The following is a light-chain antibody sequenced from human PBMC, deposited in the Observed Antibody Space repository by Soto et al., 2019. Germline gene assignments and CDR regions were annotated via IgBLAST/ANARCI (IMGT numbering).Light chain of an antibody. CDR2: AAS. J-gene: IGKJ2*01. V-gene: IGKV1-5*01. CDR3: QQYNSYSGYT. CDR1: QSISSW. Sequence: DIQMTQSPSTLSASVGDRVTITCRASQSISSWLAWYQQKPGKAPKLLIYAASSLESGVPSRFSGSGSGTEFTLTISSLQPDYFATYYCQQYNSYSGYTFGQGTKLEIK.